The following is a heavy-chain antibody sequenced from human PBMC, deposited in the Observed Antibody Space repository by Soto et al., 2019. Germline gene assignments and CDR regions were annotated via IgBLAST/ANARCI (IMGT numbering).Heavy chain of an antibody. CDR3: VRDHVTPGLYFDK. V-gene: IGHV3-7*01. Sequence: PGGSLRLSCAASGFTFSSYWMTWVRQTPGKGLEWVANISPEGGTKYPVDSAKGRFTISRDNAKNLLYLQMNSLTVGDTAVYSCVRDHVTPGLYFDKWGQGTLVTVSS. CDR1: GFTFSSYW. J-gene: IGHJ4*02. CDR2: ISPEGGTK. D-gene: IGHD2-8*02.